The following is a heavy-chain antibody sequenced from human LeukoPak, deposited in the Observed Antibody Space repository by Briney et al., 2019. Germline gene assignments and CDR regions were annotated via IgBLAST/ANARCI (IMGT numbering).Heavy chain of an antibody. D-gene: IGHD2-15*01. CDR3: AREGWVVAAGYYYYMDV. CDR2: IYTSGST. CDR1: GGSISSGSYY. Sequence: SETLSLTCTVSGGSISSGSYYWSWIRQPAGKGLEWIGRIYTSGSTNYNSSLKSRVTISVDTSKNQFSLKLSSVTAADTAVYYCAREGWVVAAGYYYYMDVWGKGTTVTVS. J-gene: IGHJ6*03. V-gene: IGHV4-61*02.